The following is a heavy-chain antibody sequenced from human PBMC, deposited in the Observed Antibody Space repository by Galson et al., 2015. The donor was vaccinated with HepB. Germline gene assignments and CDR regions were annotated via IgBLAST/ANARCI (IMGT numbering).Heavy chain of an antibody. CDR3: AKDAVAGNGLFDAFDI. D-gene: IGHD6-19*01. CDR2: IHGVGGGT. CDR1: GFTFSSYA. Sequence: SLRLSCAASGFTFSSYAMTWVRQAPGRGLEWVSAIHGVGGGTFYADSAKGRFTTSRDNSKNTLHLQMNNLRAEDTAVYYCAKDAVAGNGLFDAFDIWGQGTMVTASS. J-gene: IGHJ3*02. V-gene: IGHV3-23*01.